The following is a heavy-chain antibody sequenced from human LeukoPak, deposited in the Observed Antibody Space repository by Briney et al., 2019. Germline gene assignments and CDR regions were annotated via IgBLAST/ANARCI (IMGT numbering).Heavy chain of an antibody. J-gene: IGHJ6*03. CDR1: GGSISSSSYY. D-gene: IGHD1-26*01. CDR2: IYTSGST. V-gene: IGHV4-61*02. Sequence: SETLSLTCTVSGGSISSSSYYWSWIRQPAGKGLEWIGRIYTSGSTNYNPSLKSRVTMSVDTSKNQFSLKLSSVTAADTAVYYCARDRSGNSGSSLWTNYYYYYMDVWGKGTTVTISS. CDR3: ARDRSGNSGSSLWTNYYYYYMDV.